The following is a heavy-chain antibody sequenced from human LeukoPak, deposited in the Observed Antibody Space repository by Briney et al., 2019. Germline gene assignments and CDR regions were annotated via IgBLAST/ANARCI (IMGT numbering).Heavy chain of an antibody. Sequence: GGSLRLSCAASGFTFSSYAMSWVRKAPGKGLEWASGISASGGITYYAESVKGRFTISRDNSKNTLYLQMNSLRAEDTAVYYCAGGTWIQLWLDYWGQGTLVTVSS. CDR2: ISASGGIT. CDR1: GFTFSSYA. V-gene: IGHV3-23*01. J-gene: IGHJ4*02. D-gene: IGHD5-18*01. CDR3: AGGTWIQLWLDY.